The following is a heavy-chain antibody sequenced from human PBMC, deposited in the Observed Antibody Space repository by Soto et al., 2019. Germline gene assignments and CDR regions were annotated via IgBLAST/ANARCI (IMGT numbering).Heavy chain of an antibody. CDR1: GFTFSSYG. CDR2: IWYDGSNK. J-gene: IGHJ6*02. CDR3: ARDHIAAAGDGIYYYGMDV. V-gene: IGHV3-33*01. Sequence: QVKLVESGGGVVQPGRSLRLSCAASGFTFSSYGMHWVRQAPGKGLECVAVIWYDGSNKYYADSVKGRFTISRDNSKNTLYLQMNSLRAEDTAVYYCARDHIAAAGDGIYYYGMDVWGQGTTVTVSS. D-gene: IGHD6-13*01.